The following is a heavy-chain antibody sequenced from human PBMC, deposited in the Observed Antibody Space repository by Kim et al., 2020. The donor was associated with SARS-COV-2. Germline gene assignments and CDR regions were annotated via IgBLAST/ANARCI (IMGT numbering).Heavy chain of an antibody. V-gene: IGHV4-31*03. Sequence: SETLSLTCTVSGGSISSGGYYWSWIRQHPGKGLEWIGYIYYSGSTYSNPSLKSRLTISLDTSKNQFSLKLSSVTAADTAVYYCARAKSNYSDYSVDAFEIWGQGTMVSASS. CDR2: IYYSGST. CDR3: ARAKSNYSDYSVDAFEI. D-gene: IGHD4-17*01. CDR1: GGSISSGGYY. J-gene: IGHJ3*02.